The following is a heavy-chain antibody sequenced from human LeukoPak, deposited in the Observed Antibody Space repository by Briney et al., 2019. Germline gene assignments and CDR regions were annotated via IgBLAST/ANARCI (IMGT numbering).Heavy chain of an antibody. CDR1: GGSISSSSAY. D-gene: IGHD6-13*01. CDR3: ARHASYSSSWTDFDY. J-gene: IGHJ4*02. CDR2: IYYSKNT. Sequence: PSETLSLTCTVSGGSISSSSAYWGWIRQPPGKGLEWIGSIYYSKNTYYNPSLKSRVTISADTSKNQFSLKLSSVTAADTAVYYCARHASYSSSWTDFDYWGQGTLVTVSS. V-gene: IGHV4-39*01.